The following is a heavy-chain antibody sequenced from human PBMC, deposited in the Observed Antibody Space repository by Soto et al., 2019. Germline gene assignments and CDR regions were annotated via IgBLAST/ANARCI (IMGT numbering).Heavy chain of an antibody. V-gene: IGHV1-2*02. Sequence: ASVKVSCKTSGYTFTDYYTHWVRQAPGQGLEGMGWMNPKGGGAYFAQKFQGRVTLTRDTSIGTAYVEVNSLTSDDTAVYFCTRENIEDSDRLYDAFDIWGQVTTVTVSS. CDR3: TRENIEDSDRLYDAFDI. D-gene: IGHD2-15*01. J-gene: IGHJ3*02. CDR2: MNPKGGGA. CDR1: GYTFTDYY.